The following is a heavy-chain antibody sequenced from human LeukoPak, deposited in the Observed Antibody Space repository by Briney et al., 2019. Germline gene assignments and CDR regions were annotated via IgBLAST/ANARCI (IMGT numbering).Heavy chain of an antibody. J-gene: IGHJ4*02. D-gene: IGHD2-2*01. V-gene: IGHV3-23*01. CDR2: ISGIGGST. CDR3: AKAPRMVIVVVPAAPYFDY. Sequence: GGSLRLSCAPSRFTFSSYGMSWVRQAPGKGLEWVSAISGIGGSTYYADSVKGRFTISRDNSKNTLYLQMNSLRAEDTAVYYCAKAPRMVIVVVPAAPYFDYWGQGTLVTVSS. CDR1: RFTFSSYG.